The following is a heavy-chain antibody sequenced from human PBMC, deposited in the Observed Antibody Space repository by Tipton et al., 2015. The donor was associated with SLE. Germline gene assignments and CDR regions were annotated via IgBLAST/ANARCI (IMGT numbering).Heavy chain of an antibody. D-gene: IGHD3-10*01. CDR1: GYSISTAYY. V-gene: IGHV4-38-2*01. J-gene: IGHJ3*01. CDR2: IYHTGST. Sequence: TLSLTCAVSGYSISTAYYWGWIRQPPGKGLEWIGSIYHTGSTYYNPSLKSRVTISLDTSKNQFSLKLSSVTAADTALYHCARPERVLRHDSFDVWGQGTLVTVSS. CDR3: ARPERVLRHDSFDV.